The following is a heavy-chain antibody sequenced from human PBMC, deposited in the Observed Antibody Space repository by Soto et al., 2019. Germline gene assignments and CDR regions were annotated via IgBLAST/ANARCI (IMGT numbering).Heavy chain of an antibody. CDR3: ATLCPAPIKLFPRLGWFDP. D-gene: IGHD2-2*02. CDR1: GGTFSSET. J-gene: IGHJ5*02. V-gene: IGHV1-69*01. Sequence: QVQLVQSGAEVKKPGSSVKVSCKASGGTFSSETITWVRQAPGQGLEGMGGIIPITDTANYAQNFQGRVTITADESTSTVYMELSSLRSEDTAVYYCATLCPAPIKLFPRLGWFDPWGQGTLVTVSS. CDR2: IIPITDTA.